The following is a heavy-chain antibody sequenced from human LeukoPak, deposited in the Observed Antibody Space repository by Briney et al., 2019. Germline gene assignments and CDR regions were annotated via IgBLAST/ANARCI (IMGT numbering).Heavy chain of an antibody. V-gene: IGHV4-38-2*01. Sequence: PSETLSLTCAVSGYSISSGYYRGWIRQPPGKGLEWVGSIYHSGSTYYNPSLKSRVTISVDTSKNQFSLKLSSVTAADTAVYYCARATAIRFLEWSPRSNWFDPWGQGTLVTVSS. D-gene: IGHD3-3*01. CDR2: IYHSGST. CDR1: GYSISSGYY. J-gene: IGHJ5*02. CDR3: ARATAIRFLEWSPRSNWFDP.